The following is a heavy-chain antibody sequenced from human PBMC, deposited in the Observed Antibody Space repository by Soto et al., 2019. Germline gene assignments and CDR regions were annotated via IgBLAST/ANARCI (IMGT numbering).Heavy chain of an antibody. CDR2: IDPSDSYT. CDR3: ARVLSYDSSGYYEAMDY. V-gene: IGHV5-10-1*01. D-gene: IGHD3-22*01. Sequence: PGESLKISCKGSGYSFTSYWISWVRQMPGKGLERMGRIDPSDSYTNYSPSFQGHVTISADKSISTAYLQWSSLKASDTAMYYCARVLSYDSSGYYEAMDYWGQGTLVTVSS. J-gene: IGHJ4*02. CDR1: GYSFTSYW.